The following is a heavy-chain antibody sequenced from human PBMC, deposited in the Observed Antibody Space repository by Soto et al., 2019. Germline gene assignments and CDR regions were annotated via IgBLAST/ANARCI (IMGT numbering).Heavy chain of an antibody. D-gene: IGHD3-10*01. Sequence: PSETLSLTCTVSGGSISSGGYYWSWIRQHPGKGLEWIGYIYYSGSTYYNPSLKSRVTISVDTSKNQFSLKLSSVTAADTAVYYCARLRIRGVIGDSLDYWGQGTLVTVSS. V-gene: IGHV4-31*03. CDR2: IYYSGST. CDR1: GGSISSGGYY. J-gene: IGHJ4*02. CDR3: ARLRIRGVIGDSLDY.